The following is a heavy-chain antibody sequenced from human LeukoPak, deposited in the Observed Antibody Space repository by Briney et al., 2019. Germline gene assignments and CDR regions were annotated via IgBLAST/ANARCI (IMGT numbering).Heavy chain of an antibody. J-gene: IGHJ4*02. CDR1: GFTFRDHY. Sequence: GGSLRLSCAASGFTFRDHYMSWIRQAPGKGLEGVAYISSSGATIYYADSVKGRFTISRDNAKNSLYLQKNSLRVEDTAVYYCARGVRGYSYGSRFDYWGQGTLVTVSS. CDR3: ARGVRGYSYGSRFDY. CDR2: ISSSGATI. V-gene: IGHV3-11*04. D-gene: IGHD5-18*01.